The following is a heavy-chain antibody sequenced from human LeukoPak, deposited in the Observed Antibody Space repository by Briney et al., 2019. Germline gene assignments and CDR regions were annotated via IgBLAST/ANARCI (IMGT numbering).Heavy chain of an antibody. V-gene: IGHV3-64*01. CDR1: GFTFSSYA. CDR2: ISSNGGST. J-gene: IGHJ4*02. Sequence: GGSLRLSCAASGFTFSSYAMHWVRQAPGKGLEYVSAISSNGGSTYYANSVKGRFTISRDNSKNTLYLQMGSLRAEDMAVYYCARGSRYFDWLSGFDYWGRGTLVTVSS. D-gene: IGHD3-9*01. CDR3: ARGSRYFDWLSGFDY.